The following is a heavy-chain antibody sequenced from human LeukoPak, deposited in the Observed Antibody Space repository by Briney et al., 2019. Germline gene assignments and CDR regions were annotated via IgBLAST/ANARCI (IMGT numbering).Heavy chain of an antibody. Sequence: PSETLSLTCTVSGGSIGYNYWNWIRQSPERGLEWIGYISSSGSIDYTPSLRRRVTMSLDTSKNHLSLNLRSVSAADTAIYYCAGYDHTNYLAYWGQGILVTVSS. CDR1: GGSIGYNY. V-gene: IGHV4-59*13. CDR2: ISSSGSI. D-gene: IGHD1-14*01. J-gene: IGHJ4*02. CDR3: AGYDHTNYLAY.